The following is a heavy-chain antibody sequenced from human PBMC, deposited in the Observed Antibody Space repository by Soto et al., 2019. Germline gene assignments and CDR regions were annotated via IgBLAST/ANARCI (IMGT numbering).Heavy chain of an antibody. CDR3: AKVVVVAATAGVYYYYYGMDV. Sequence: GGSLRLSCAASGFTFSSYAMSWVRQAPGKGLEWVSTISGGGGSTYYTDSVKGRFTISRDNSRNTLYLQMNSLRAEDTAVYYCAKVVVVAATAGVYYYYYGMDVWGQGTTVTVSS. CDR1: GFTFSSYA. V-gene: IGHV3-23*01. D-gene: IGHD2-15*01. J-gene: IGHJ6*02. CDR2: ISGGGGST.